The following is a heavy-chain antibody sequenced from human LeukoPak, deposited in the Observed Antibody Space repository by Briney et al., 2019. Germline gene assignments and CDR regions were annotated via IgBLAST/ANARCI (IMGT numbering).Heavy chain of an antibody. V-gene: IGHV1-24*01. CDR3: ARDLEDSSGYSRSYWGFDY. CDR2: FDPEDGET. J-gene: IGHJ4*02. CDR1: GYTLTELS. D-gene: IGHD3-22*01. Sequence: ASVKVSCKVSGYTLTELSMHWVRQAPGKGLEWMGGFDPEDGETIYAQKFQGRVTMTRDMSTSTVYMELSSLRSEDTAVYYCARDLEDSSGYSRSYWGFDYWGQGTLVTVSS.